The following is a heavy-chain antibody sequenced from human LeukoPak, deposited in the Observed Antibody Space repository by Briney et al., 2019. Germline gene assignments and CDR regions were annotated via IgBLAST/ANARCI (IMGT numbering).Heavy chain of an antibody. J-gene: IGHJ5*02. CDR2: INHSGST. CDR3: ARATVEETPSNNWFDP. CDR1: GGSFSGYY. Sequence: PSETLSLTCAVYGGSFSGYYWSWIRQPPGKGLEWIGEINHSGSTNYNPSLKSRVTISVDTSKNQFSLKLSSVTAADTAVYYCARATVEETPSNNWFDPWGQGTLVTVSS. V-gene: IGHV4-34*01.